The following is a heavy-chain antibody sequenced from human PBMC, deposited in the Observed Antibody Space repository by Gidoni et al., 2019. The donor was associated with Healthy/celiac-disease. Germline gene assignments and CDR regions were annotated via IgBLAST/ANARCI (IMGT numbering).Heavy chain of an antibody. Sequence: QVQLVQSGAEVKKPGSSVKVSCKASGGTFSSYAISWVRQAPGQGLEWMGGIIPIFGTANYAQKFQGRVTITADESTSTAYMELSSLRSEDTAVYYCARIYPVGHDGNYDLLLWYFDYWGQGTLVTVSS. D-gene: IGHD3-3*01. J-gene: IGHJ4*02. CDR1: GGTFSSYA. CDR2: IIPIFGTA. CDR3: ARIYPVGHDGNYDLLLWYFDY. V-gene: IGHV1-69*01.